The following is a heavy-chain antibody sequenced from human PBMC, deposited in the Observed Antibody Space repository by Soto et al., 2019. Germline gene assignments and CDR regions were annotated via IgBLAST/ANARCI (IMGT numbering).Heavy chain of an antibody. Sequence: PGGSLKISCKGFGYAFAHYWIGWVRQMPGKGLEWMGIIYPGDSDTRYTPSFQGQDTISADRSISTAYLQWSSLKASDTAMYYCATSYCSTTSCYSGYFDHWGQGTLVTVSS. CDR2: IYPGDSDT. CDR1: GYAFAHYW. CDR3: ATSYCSTTSCYSGYFDH. V-gene: IGHV5-51*01. J-gene: IGHJ4*02. D-gene: IGHD2-2*02.